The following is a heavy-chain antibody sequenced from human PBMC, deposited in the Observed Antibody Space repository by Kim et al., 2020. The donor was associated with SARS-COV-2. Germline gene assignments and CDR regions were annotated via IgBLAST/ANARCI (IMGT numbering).Heavy chain of an antibody. J-gene: IGHJ4*02. V-gene: IGHV6-1*01. CDR3: AREGITGTTRYFHY. CDR1: GDSVSSNSAA. Sequence: SQTLSLTCAIPGDSVSSNSAAWNWIRQSPSRGLEWLGRTYYRSKWYNDYAVSVKSRITINPDTSKNQFSLQLNSVTPEGTAMYYCAREGITGTTRYFHYSGRGTLVTVSS. CDR2: TYYRSKWYN. D-gene: IGHD1-20*01.